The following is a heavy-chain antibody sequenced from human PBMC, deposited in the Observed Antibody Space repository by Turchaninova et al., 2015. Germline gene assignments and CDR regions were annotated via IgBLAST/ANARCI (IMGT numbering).Heavy chain of an antibody. CDR3: GKDANGERRTFSYYFDY. J-gene: IGHJ4*02. CDR1: GFTFSNYD. CDR2: IRSDGSDK. V-gene: IGHV3-30*02. D-gene: IGHD3-10*01. Sequence: VQLVESGGGVVQPGGSLRLSCAASGFTFSNYDMHWVRQAPGKGLEWVAFIRSDGSDKFYADSVNGRFTMSRDIAKHTLYLQMNSLRAEDTAVYYCGKDANGERRTFSYYFDYWGQGTLVTVSS.